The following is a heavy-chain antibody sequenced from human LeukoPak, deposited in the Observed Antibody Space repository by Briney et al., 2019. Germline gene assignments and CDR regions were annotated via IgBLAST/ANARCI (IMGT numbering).Heavy chain of an antibody. J-gene: IGHJ3*02. V-gene: IGHV4-59*08. Sequence: SETLSLTCTVSGGSISSYYWSWIRQPPGKGLEWIGYIYYSGSTNYNPSLKSRVTISVDTSKNQFSLKLSSVTAADTAVYYCARRYYYDSSGWSDAFDIWGQGTMVTVSS. CDR1: GGSISSYY. D-gene: IGHD3-22*01. CDR3: ARRYYYDSSGWSDAFDI. CDR2: IYYSGST.